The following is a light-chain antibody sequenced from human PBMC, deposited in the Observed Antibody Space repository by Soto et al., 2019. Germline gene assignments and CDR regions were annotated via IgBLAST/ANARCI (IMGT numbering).Light chain of an antibody. CDR1: QSISSY. J-gene: IGKJ1*01. CDR3: QQLGT. V-gene: IGKV1-39*01. CDR2: AAS. Sequence: DIQMTQSPSSLSASVGDTVTITCRASQSISSYLNWYQQKPGKAPKLLIYAASSLQSGVPSRFSGSGSGTDFTLTISSLQPEDFATYYCQQLGTFGQGTKVDIK.